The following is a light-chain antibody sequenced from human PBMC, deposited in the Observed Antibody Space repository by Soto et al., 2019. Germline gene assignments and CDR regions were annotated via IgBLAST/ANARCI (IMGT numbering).Light chain of an antibody. Sequence: IQTTHSPSVLSASVGYIVTITCRASQSIGKHLNWYQQKPGKAPKFLIYGASTLQSGVPSRFTGSGSGTDFTLTISSLQPEDFATYYCIQDYNYPPTVGGGTKV. J-gene: IGKJ4*01. V-gene: IGKV1-6*01. CDR2: GAS. CDR3: IQDYNYPPT. CDR1: QSIGKH.